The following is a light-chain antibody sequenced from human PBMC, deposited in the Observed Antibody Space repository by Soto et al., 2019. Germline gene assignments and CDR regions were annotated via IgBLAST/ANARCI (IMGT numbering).Light chain of an antibody. CDR3: QQYYSYPRT. CDR1: QGISSY. V-gene: IGKV1-8*01. Sequence: AIRMTQSPSSLSASTGARVTITCRASQGISSYLAWYQQKPVKAPKLLIYAASTLQSGVPSRFSGSGSGTDFTLTISCLQSEEFATYYCQQYYSYPRTVGQGTKVEIK. J-gene: IGKJ1*01. CDR2: AAS.